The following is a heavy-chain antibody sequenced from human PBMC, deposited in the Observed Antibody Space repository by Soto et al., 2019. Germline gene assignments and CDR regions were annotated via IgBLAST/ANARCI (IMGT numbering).Heavy chain of an antibody. V-gene: IGHV4-59*01. J-gene: IGHJ4*02. CDR3: ARGGGEEELAY. D-gene: IGHD3-16*01. Sequence: QVQLQESGPGLVKPSETLSLTCTVSGGSIRSYYWSWVRQPPGKGLELIGYIYYSGTTNYNPSLKIRVTISVDTSKNQFSLRLSSVTAADTAVYYCARGGGEEELAYWGQGTLVNVYS. CDR2: IYYSGTT. CDR1: GGSIRSYY.